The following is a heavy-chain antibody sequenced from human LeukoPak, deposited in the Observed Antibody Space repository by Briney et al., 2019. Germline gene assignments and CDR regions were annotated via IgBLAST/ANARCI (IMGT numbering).Heavy chain of an antibody. CDR3: ARAAATDYYYYMDV. V-gene: IGHV3-53*01. CDR2: IYGGGST. D-gene: IGHD2-2*01. CDR1: GFTVSSNS. Sequence: GRSLRLSCAASGFTVSSNSMTWVRQALGKGLEWVSVIYGGGSTYYADSVKGRFTISRDNSKNTLYLQMNSLRAEDTAVYYCARAAATDYYYYMDVWGKGTTVTVSS. J-gene: IGHJ6*03.